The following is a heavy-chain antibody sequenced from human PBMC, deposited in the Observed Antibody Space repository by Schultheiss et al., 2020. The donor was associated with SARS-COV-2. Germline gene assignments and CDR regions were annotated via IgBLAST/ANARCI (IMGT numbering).Heavy chain of an antibody. D-gene: IGHD6-6*01. CDR1: GGSISSYY. J-gene: IGHJ6*03. V-gene: IGHV4-59*01. CDR2: IYYSGST. Sequence: SQTLSLTCTVSGGSISSYYWGWIRQPPGKGLEWIGYIYYSGSTNYNPSLKSRVTILLDTSKNQISLKLRSVTAADTAVYYCARGGQGQLVRWRGYYYMDVWGKGTTVTVSS. CDR3: ARGGQGQLVRWRGYYYMDV.